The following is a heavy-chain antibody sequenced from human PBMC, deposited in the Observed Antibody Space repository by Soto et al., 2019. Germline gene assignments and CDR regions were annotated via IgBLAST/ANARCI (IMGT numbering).Heavy chain of an antibody. Sequence: GGSLRLSCAASGFTFSSYAMSWVRQAPGKGLEWVSAISGSGGSTYYADSVKGRFTISRDNSKNTLYLQMNSLRAEDTAVYYCAKDPGTRKGRGVINTSLDYWGQGTLVTVSS. CDR3: AKDPGTRKGRGVINTSLDY. CDR2: ISGSGGST. D-gene: IGHD3-10*01. V-gene: IGHV3-23*01. J-gene: IGHJ4*02. CDR1: GFTFSSYA.